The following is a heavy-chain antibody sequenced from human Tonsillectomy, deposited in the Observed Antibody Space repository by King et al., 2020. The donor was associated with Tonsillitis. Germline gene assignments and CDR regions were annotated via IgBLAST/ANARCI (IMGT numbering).Heavy chain of an antibody. CDR2: LKQDGSET. V-gene: IGHV3-7*03. D-gene: IGHD1-14*01. Sequence: VQLVESGGGLVQPGGSLRLSCAASGFTLSTFWMKWARQAPGKGLEWVATLKQDGSETHYADSVNGRFTISRDNAENSLFLQMNSLRVEDTAVYYCVRGAGWYFDLWGRGALVTVSS. J-gene: IGHJ2*01. CDR1: GFTLSTFW. CDR3: VRGAGWYFDL.